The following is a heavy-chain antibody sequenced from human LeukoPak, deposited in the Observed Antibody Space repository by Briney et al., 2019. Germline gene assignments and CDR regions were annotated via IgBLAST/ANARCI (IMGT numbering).Heavy chain of an antibody. V-gene: IGHV4-59*11. D-gene: IGHD3-10*01. CDR3: ARSGNYYYYYMDV. CDR2: IYYSGST. CDR1: GGSISSHY. Sequence: SETLSLTCTVSGGSISSHYWSWIRQPPGKGLEWIGYIYYSGSTNYSPSLKSRVTISVDTSKNQFSLKLSSVTAADTAVYYCARSGNYYYYYMDVWGKGTTVTVSS. J-gene: IGHJ6*03.